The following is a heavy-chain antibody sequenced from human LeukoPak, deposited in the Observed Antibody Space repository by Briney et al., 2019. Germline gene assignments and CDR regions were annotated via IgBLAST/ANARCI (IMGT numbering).Heavy chain of an antibody. D-gene: IGHD5-24*01. Sequence: GGSLRLSCAASGFTFSSYWMHWVRQAPGKGLVWVSRINSDGSSTSYADSVKGRFTISGDNAKNTLYLQMNSLRAEDTAVYYCARENVEMATIGDYWGQGTLVTVSS. J-gene: IGHJ4*02. CDR1: GFTFSSYW. CDR2: INSDGSST. V-gene: IGHV3-74*01. CDR3: ARENVEMATIGDY.